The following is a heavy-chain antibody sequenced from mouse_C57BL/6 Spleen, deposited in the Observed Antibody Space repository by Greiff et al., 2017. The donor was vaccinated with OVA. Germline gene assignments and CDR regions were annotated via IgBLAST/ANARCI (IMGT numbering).Heavy chain of an antibody. D-gene: IGHD2-10*01. CDR2: IDPSDSYT. Sequence: QVQLKQPGAELVKPGASVKLSCKASGYTFTSYWMQWVKQRPGQGLEWIGEIDPSDSYTNYNQKFKGKATLTVDTSSSTAYMQLSSLTSEDSAVYYCARSYYGNYEAYWGQGTTLTVSS. V-gene: IGHV1-50*01. CDR1: GYTFTSYW. CDR3: ARSYYGNYEAY. J-gene: IGHJ2*01.